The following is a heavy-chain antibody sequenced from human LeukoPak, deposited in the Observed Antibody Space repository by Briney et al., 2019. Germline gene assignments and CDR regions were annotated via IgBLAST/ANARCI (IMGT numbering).Heavy chain of an antibody. CDR3: SRDSGAFSPFGY. V-gene: IGHV4-4*02. CDR1: GGSISSTNW. Sequence: PSETLSLTCGVSGGSISSTNWYSWVRQPPGQGLEWIGEISLSGLTNYNPSLKSRVTMSLDKSKNLLSLTPTSVTAADTAVYYCSRDSGAFSPFGYWGQGTLVTVTS. CDR2: ISLSGLT. D-gene: IGHD1-26*01. J-gene: IGHJ4*02.